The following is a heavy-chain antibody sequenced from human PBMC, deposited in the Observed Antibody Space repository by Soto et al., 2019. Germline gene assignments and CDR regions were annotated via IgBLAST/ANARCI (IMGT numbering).Heavy chain of an antibody. CDR2: ISTYNGDT. CDR1: GYTFTRSG. CDR3: AREGGAPYYYYGMDV. Sequence: GASVKVSCKASGYTFTRSGISWVRQAPGQGLEWMGWISTYNGDTNYAQTFQGRVTMTTDTSTSTVHMEVRSLRSDDTAVYYCAREGGAPYYYYGMDVWGQGTPVTVSS. J-gene: IGHJ6*02. V-gene: IGHV1-18*01. D-gene: IGHD3-10*01.